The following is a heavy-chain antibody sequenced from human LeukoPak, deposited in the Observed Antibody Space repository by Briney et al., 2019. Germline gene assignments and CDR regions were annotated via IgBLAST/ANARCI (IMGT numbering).Heavy chain of an antibody. CDR1: GFTFSSYW. CDR2: IKEDESAK. CDR3: ARDVGGSLDY. J-gene: IGHJ4*02. D-gene: IGHD1-26*01. Sequence: GGSLRLSCAASGFTFSSYWMAWVRQAPGKGLEWVANIKEDESAKHQADSVKGRFTISRDNAQNSVYLQMSSLRGEDTAVYYCARDVGGSLDYWGQGTLVTVSS. V-gene: IGHV3-7*01.